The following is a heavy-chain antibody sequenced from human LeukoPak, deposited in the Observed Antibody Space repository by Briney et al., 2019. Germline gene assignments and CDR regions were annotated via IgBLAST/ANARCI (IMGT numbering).Heavy chain of an antibody. D-gene: IGHD6-19*01. CDR2: IYTSGST. CDR3: AREHAVAGSYFDY. V-gene: IGHV4-4*07. CDR1: GSSISGYY. Sequence: SETLSLTCTVSGSSISGYYWSWIRQPAGKGLEWIGRIYTSGSTNYNPSLKSRVTMSVDTSKNQFSLKLSSVTAADTAVYYCAREHAVAGSYFDYWGQGTLVTVSS. J-gene: IGHJ4*02.